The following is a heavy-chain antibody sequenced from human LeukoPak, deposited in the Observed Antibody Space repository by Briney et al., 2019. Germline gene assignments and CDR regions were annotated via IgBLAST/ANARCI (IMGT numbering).Heavy chain of an antibody. CDR1: GFTFSSYW. CDR3: ARARLTDYVWGRRTFDI. CDR2: ISSSGSTI. Sequence: GGSLRLSCAASGFTFSSYWMRWVRQAPGKGLEWVSYISSSGSTIYYADSVKGRFTISRDNAKKSLYLQMNSLRAEDTAVYYCARARLTDYVWGRRTFDIWGQGTMVTISS. V-gene: IGHV3-48*04. D-gene: IGHD3-16*01. J-gene: IGHJ3*02.